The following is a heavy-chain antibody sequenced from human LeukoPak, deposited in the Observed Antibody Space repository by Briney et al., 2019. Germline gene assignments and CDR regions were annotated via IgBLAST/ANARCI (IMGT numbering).Heavy chain of an antibody. CDR3: ARDANTAMANFDY. CDR2: ISSSGSTI. D-gene: IGHD5-18*01. V-gene: IGHV3-48*03. J-gene: IGHJ4*02. Sequence: GGPLRLSCAASGFTFSSYEMNWVRQAPGKGLEWVSYISSSGSTIYYADSVKGRFTISRDNAKNSLYLQMNSLRAEDTAVYYCARDANTAMANFDYWGQGTLVTVSS. CDR1: GFTFSSYE.